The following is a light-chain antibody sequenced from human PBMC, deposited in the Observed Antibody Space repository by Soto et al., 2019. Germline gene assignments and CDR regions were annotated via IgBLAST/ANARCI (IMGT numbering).Light chain of an antibody. CDR3: QQYNNWLRST. V-gene: IGKV3-11*01. CDR1: QKTNTR. Sequence: EIVLTQSPATLSSFPGDRVTLSRRVSQKTNTRSACYHHRHGQAPTLLIYQASIRAAGIPARFSASGSGTDFTLTIIDVQPEDFAVYYCQQYNNWLRSTFGQGTLLEIK. CDR2: QAS. J-gene: IGKJ5*01.